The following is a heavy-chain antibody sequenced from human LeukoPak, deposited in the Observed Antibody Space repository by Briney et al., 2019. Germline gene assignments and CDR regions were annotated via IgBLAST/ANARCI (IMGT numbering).Heavy chain of an antibody. CDR3: VRGRTSFDP. J-gene: IGHJ5*02. D-gene: IGHD1-14*01. Sequence: GGSLRLSCAASGFTFSSYWMHWVRQAPGKGLVWVSRINSDGSSTTYADSVKGRFTISRDNAKNTPYLQMNSLRAEDTAVYYCVRGRTSFDPWSQGTLVTVSS. CDR2: INSDGSST. V-gene: IGHV3-74*01. CDR1: GFTFSSYW.